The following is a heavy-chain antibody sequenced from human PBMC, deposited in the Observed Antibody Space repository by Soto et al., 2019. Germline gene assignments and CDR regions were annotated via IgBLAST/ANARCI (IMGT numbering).Heavy chain of an antibody. D-gene: IGHD5-18*01. CDR2: IYHSGST. CDR1: GGSIRSSNW. J-gene: IGHJ6*02. CDR3: SGWIQLQQYYYYGMDV. V-gene: IGHV4-4*02. Sequence: QVQLQESGPGLVKPSGTLSLTCAVSGGSIRSSNWWSWVRQPPGKGLEWIGEIYHSGSTNYNPSLKSRVTISVDKSKNQFSLKLSSVTAADTAVYYCSGWIQLQQYYYYGMDVWGQGTTVTVSS.